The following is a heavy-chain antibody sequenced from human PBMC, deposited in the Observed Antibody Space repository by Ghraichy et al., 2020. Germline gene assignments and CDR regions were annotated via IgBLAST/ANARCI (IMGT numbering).Heavy chain of an antibody. V-gene: IGHV3-30*18. J-gene: IGHJ6*02. Sequence: SCAASGFTFSNFGMHWVRQAPGKGLEWVALISYDGSKKYYGDSVKGRFTISRDNSRNALYLQMNSLRAEDTAVYYCAKDSSGWYASLNYFYYGMDVWGQGTTVTVSS. CDR3: AKDSSGWYASLNYFYYGMDV. CDR2: ISYDGSKK. CDR1: GFTFSNFG. D-gene: IGHD6-19*01.